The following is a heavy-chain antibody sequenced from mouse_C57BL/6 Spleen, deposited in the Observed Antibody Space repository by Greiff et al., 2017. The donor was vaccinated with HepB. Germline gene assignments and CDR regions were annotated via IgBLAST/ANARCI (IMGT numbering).Heavy chain of an antibody. CDR2: IYPSDSET. V-gene: IGHV1-61*01. CDR3: ARDCYYPAY. CDR1: GYTFTSYW. D-gene: IGHD2-3*01. J-gene: IGHJ2*01. Sequence: QVQLQQPGAELVRPGSSVKLSCKASGYTFTSYWMDWVKQRPGQGLEWIGNIYPSDSETHYNQKFKDKATLTVDKSSSTAYMQLSSLTSEDSAVYYCARDCYYPAYWGQGTTLTVSS.